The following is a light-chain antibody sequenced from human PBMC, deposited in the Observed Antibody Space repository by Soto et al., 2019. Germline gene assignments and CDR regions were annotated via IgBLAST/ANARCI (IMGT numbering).Light chain of an antibody. CDR1: SSNIGAGYD. CDR2: ANS. V-gene: IGLV1-40*01. Sequence: QSVLTQPPSVSGAPGQRVTISCTGSSSNIGAGYDVHWYQQLPGTAPKLLIYANSIRPSGVPDRFSGSKSGTSASLAITGLQAEDEADYYCQSYDSSLSGPVFGGGTKLTVL. CDR3: QSYDSSLSGPV. J-gene: IGLJ3*02.